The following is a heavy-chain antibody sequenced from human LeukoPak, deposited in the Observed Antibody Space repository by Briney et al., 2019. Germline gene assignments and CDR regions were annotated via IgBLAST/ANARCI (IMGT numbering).Heavy chain of an antibody. CDR2: ISYDGSNK. V-gene: IGHV3-30*18. Sequence: GRSLRLSCAASGFTFSSYGMHWVRQAPGKGLEWMAVISYDGSNKYYADSVKGRFTISRDNSKNTLYLQMNSLRAEDTAVYYCAKSATLWYYDSSGYGLDYYMDVWGKGTTVTVSS. J-gene: IGHJ6*03. CDR3: AKSATLWYYDSSGYGLDYYMDV. CDR1: GFTFSSYG. D-gene: IGHD3-22*01.